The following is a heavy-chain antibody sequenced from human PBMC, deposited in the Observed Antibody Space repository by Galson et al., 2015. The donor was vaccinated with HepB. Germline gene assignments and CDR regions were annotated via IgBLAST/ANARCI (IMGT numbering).Heavy chain of an antibody. D-gene: IGHD3-3*01. CDR2: ISSSSSTI. J-gene: IGHJ6*03. V-gene: IGHV3-48*01. CDR1: GFTFSSYS. Sequence: SLGLSCAASGFTFSSYSMNWVRQAPGKGLEWVSYISSSSSTIYYADSVKGRFTISRDNAKNSLYLQMNSLRAEDTAVYYCARDARQNTSSYYDFWSGYYTGNYYYYMDVWGKGTTVTVSS. CDR3: ARDARQNTSSYYDFWSGYYTGNYYYYMDV.